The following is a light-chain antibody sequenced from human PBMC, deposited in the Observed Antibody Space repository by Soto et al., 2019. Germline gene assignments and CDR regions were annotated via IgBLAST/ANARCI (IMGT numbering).Light chain of an antibody. CDR3: QQANRFPRT. CDR1: QAISTW. CDR2: AAS. J-gene: IGKJ1*01. Sequence: DIQMTQSPSSVSASVGDRVTITCRASQAISTWLAWYPQKPGKAPKLLIYAASHLQTGVPSRFSGSGSGTDFTLTISSLQPEDFATYYCQQANRFPRTFGQGTKVEIK. V-gene: IGKV1D-12*01.